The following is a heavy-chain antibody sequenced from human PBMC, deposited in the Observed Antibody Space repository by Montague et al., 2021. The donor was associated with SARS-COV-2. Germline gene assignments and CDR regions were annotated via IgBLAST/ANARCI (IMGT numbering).Heavy chain of an antibody. CDR1: GFTFSSYA. Sequence: SLRISCAASGFTFSSYAMSWVRQAPGKGLEWVSTVSGSTTNTFYADSVKGRFTISRDNSKNTLYLQMNSLRVEDSAVYYCAKDHPVYDTSGYYHYGASDIWGQGTMVTVSS. V-gene: IGHV3-23*01. CDR2: VSGSTTNT. J-gene: IGHJ3*02. D-gene: IGHD3-22*01. CDR3: AKDHPVYDTSGYYHYGASDI.